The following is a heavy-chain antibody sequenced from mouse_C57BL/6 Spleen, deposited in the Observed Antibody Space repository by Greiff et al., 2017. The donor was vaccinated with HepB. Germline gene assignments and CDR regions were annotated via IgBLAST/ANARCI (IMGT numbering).Heavy chain of an antibody. V-gene: IGHV14-2*01. D-gene: IGHD2-4*01. J-gene: IGHJ4*01. CDR1: GFNINDYY. CDR2: IDPEDGDT. Sequence: VQLQQSGAELVKPGASVKLSCTASGFNINDYYMHWVKQRTEQGLEWIGRIDPEDGDTKYAPKFQGKATITADTSSNTAYLQLSSLTSEDTAVYYWSRRNDYDRDAMDYWGQGTSVTVSS. CDR3: SRRNDYDRDAMDY.